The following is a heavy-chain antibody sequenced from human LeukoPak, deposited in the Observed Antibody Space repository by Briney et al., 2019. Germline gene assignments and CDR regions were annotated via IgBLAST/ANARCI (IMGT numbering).Heavy chain of an antibody. CDR1: GGSISSYY. CDR3: AREFRYCSSTSCYYYYYMDV. CDR2: IYYSGST. D-gene: IGHD2-2*01. Sequence: SETLSLTCTVSGGSISSYYWSWIRQPPGKGLEWIGYIYYSGSTNYNPSLKSRVTISVDTSKNQFSLKLSSVTAADTAVYYCAREFRYCSSTSCYYYYYMDVWGKGTTVTVSS. V-gene: IGHV4-59*12. J-gene: IGHJ6*03.